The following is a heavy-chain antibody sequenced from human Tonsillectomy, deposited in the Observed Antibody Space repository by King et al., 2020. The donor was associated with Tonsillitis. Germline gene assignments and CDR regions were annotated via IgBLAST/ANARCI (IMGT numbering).Heavy chain of an antibody. J-gene: IGHJ4*02. V-gene: IGHV1-18*04. CDR1: GYAFTTYG. D-gene: IGHD2-21*02. Sequence: VQLVQSGGDVKTPGAAVKVSCTTSGYAFTTYGIAWVRQAPGQGFEWMGWVSGYNGRTNIAQKFRDRVSMTTDTSTNTAYMELRRLTSDDTAVYYCARDHFVAATASPWLPEHYYDYWGQGTLVTVSS. CDR2: VSGYNGRT. CDR3: ARDHFVAATASPWLPEHYYDY.